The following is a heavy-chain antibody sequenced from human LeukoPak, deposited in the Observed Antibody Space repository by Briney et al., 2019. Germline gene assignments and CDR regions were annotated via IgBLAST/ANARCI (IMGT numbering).Heavy chain of an antibody. CDR2: ISYDGSNK. CDR1: GFTFSSYG. D-gene: IGHD3-10*01. Sequence: GGSLRLSCAASGFTFSSYGMHWVRQAPGKGLEWVAVISYDGSNKYYADSVKGRFTISRDNSKDTLYLQMNSLRAEDTAVYYCAKVLVRYYYYYGMDVWGQGTTVTVSS. CDR3: AKVLVRYYYYYGMDV. V-gene: IGHV3-30*18. J-gene: IGHJ6*02.